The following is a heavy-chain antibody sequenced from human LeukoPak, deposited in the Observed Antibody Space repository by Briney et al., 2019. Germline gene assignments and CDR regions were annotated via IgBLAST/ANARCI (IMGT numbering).Heavy chain of an antibody. CDR2: INPNSGGT. CDR1: GYTFTGYY. CDR3: ARGLSTHSFGWYFDL. J-gene: IGHJ2*01. V-gene: IGHV1-2*02. Sequence: ASVKVSCKASGYTFTGYYMHWVRQAPGQGLEWMGWINPNSGGTNYAQKFQGRVTMTRDTSISTAYMELSRLRSDDTAVYYCARGLSTHSFGWYFDLWGRGTLVTVSS. D-gene: IGHD3-10*01.